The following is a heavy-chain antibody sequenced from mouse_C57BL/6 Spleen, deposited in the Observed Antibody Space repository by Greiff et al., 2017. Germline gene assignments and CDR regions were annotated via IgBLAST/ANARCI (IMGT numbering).Heavy chain of an antibody. CDR3: ARELTGTAWFAY. V-gene: IGHV1-64*01. CDR2: IHPNSGST. D-gene: IGHD4-1*01. Sequence: QVQLQQPGAELVKPGASVKLSCKASGYTFTSYWMHWVKQRPGQGLERIGMIHPNSGSTNYNEKFKSKATLTVDKSSSTAYMQLSSLTSEDSAVYYCARELTGTAWFAYWGQGTLVTVSA. J-gene: IGHJ3*01. CDR1: GYTFTSYW.